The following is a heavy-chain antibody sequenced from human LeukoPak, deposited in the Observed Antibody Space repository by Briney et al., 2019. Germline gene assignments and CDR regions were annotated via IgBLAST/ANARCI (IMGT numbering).Heavy chain of an antibody. CDR2: ISAYNGNT. V-gene: IGHV1-18*01. J-gene: IGHJ5*02. Sequence: ASVKVSCKASGYTFTSYGISWVRQAPGQGLEWMGWISAYNGNTNYAQKLQGRVTMTTDTSTSTAYMELRSLRSDDTAVYYCARDTVNYDYVWGSYRYNIGWFDPWGQGTLVTVSS. CDR3: ARDTVNYDYVWGSYRYNIGWFDP. D-gene: IGHD3-16*02. CDR1: GYTFTSYG.